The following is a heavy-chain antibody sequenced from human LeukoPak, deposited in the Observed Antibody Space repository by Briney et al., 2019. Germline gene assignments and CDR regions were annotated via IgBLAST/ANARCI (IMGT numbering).Heavy chain of an antibody. V-gene: IGHV3-23*01. CDR3: AKSRGSGTGSYYDY. CDR1: GFIFSSYV. D-gene: IGHD2-15*01. CDR2: LSASGGST. J-gene: IGHJ4*02. Sequence: GGSLRLLCAASGFIFSSYVMSWVRQAPGKGLEWVSGLSASGGSTYYADSVKGRFTISRDNSKNTLYLQMSSLRAEDTAIYYCAKSRGSGTGSYYDYWGQGTLVTVSS.